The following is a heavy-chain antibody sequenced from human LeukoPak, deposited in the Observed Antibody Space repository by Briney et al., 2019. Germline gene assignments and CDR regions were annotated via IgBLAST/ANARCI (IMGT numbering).Heavy chain of an antibody. Sequence: PGGSLRLSCAASGFTFSSYCMSWVRQAPGKGLEWVANIKQDGSEKYYVDSVKGRFPISRDNAKNSLYLQMNSLRAEDTAVYYCARSREWTYYYGSGSYFDYWGQGTLVTLSS. CDR3: ARSREWTYYYGSGSYFDY. D-gene: IGHD3-10*01. CDR2: IKQDGSEK. CDR1: GFTFSSYC. V-gene: IGHV3-7*03. J-gene: IGHJ4*02.